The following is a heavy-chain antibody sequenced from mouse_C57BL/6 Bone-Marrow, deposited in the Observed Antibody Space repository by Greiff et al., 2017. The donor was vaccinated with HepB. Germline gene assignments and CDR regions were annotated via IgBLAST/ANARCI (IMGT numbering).Heavy chain of an antibody. CDR3: ARSEGIYYGYSGDY. D-gene: IGHD2-2*01. J-gene: IGHJ2*01. Sequence: QVQLKESGAELARPGASVKLSCKASGYTFTSYGISWVKQRTGQGLEWIGEIYPRSGNTYYNEKFKGKATLTADKSSSTAYMELRSLTSEDSAVYFCARSEGIYYGYSGDYWGQGTTLTVSS. CDR1: GYTFTSYG. CDR2: IYPRSGNT. V-gene: IGHV1-81*01.